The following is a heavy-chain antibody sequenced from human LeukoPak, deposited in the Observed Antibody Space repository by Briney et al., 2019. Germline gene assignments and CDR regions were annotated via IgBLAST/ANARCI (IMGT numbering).Heavy chain of an antibody. Sequence: GGSLRLSCAASGFIFSTYDMNWVRQAPGKGLEWVANIKQGGSEAYYVDSVKGRFTISRDNAKNSLYLQMNSLRDEDTAVYYCARGGSGYSYGKIDSWGQGILVTVSS. V-gene: IGHV3-7*01. CDR1: GFIFSTYD. J-gene: IGHJ4*02. CDR2: IKQGGSEA. CDR3: ARGGSGYSYGKIDS. D-gene: IGHD5-18*01.